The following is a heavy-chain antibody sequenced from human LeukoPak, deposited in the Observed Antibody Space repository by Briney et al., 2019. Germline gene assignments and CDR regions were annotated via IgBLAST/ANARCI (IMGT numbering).Heavy chain of an antibody. CDR3: TRGDEYLSWDWFDP. Sequence: ASVKVSCKASGYTFTSYAMHWVRQAPGQRLEWMGWINAGNGNTKYSQKFQGRVTITRDTSASTAYMELSSLRSEDTAVYYCTRGDEYLSWDWFDPWGQGTLVTVSS. CDR1: GYTFTSYA. CDR2: INAGNGNT. J-gene: IGHJ5*02. V-gene: IGHV1-3*01. D-gene: IGHD6-6*01.